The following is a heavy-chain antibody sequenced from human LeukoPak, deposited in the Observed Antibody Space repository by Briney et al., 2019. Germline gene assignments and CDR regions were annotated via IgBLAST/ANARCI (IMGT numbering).Heavy chain of an antibody. CDR1: GFSLSTSGMG. V-gene: IGHV2-70*01. CDR3: ARLIAASSYFDY. J-gene: IGHJ4*02. CDR2: IDWDDDK. Sequence: SGPALVKPTQTLTLTFTFSGFSLSTSGMGVSWIRQPPGKALEWLALIDWDDDKYYSTSLRTRVSISKDTSKEQVVLTMTNMDPGDTATYYCARLIAASSYFDYWGQGMLVTVSS. D-gene: IGHD6-13*01.